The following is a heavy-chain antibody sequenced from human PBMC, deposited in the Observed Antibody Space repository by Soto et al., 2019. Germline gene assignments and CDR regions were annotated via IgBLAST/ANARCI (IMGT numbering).Heavy chain of an antibody. D-gene: IGHD2-21*01. Sequence: QVQLSESGGGLVKPGGSLRLSCAASGFTFSDYYMSWIRQAPGKGLEWISYISSGSNIYYADSVKGRFTISRDNAKNSLYLQMNSLRAEDTAVYYCARDKSLAAYPVFDYWGQGTLVTVSS. V-gene: IGHV3-11*01. CDR3: ARDKSLAAYPVFDY. J-gene: IGHJ4*02. CDR1: GFTFSDYY. CDR2: ISSGSNI.